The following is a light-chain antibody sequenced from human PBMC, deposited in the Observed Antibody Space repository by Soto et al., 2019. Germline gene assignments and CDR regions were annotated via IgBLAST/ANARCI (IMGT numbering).Light chain of an antibody. Sequence: ELVLTQSPGTLSLSPGERATLSCRASQSVSTNLAWYQQKPGQAPRLLIYGTSTRATGIPDRFSGSGSGTDFTLTISSLEPEDFAVYYCQQYGDSLTWTFGQGTKVDI. V-gene: IGKV3-20*01. J-gene: IGKJ1*01. CDR3: QQYGDSLTWT. CDR1: QSVSTN. CDR2: GTS.